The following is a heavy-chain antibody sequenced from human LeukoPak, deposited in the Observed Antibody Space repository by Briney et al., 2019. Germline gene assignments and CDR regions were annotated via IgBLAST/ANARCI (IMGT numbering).Heavy chain of an antibody. V-gene: IGHV4-59*12. CDR2: IFYTGKT. Sequence: ESLKISCKGSGYSFTSYWIGWVRQPPGKGPEWIGDIFYTGKTNYNPSLKSRVSISIDTSKNQFSLKLTSVTAADTAVYYCARVFDSWGQGTLVTVSS. J-gene: IGHJ4*02. CDR1: GYSFTSYW. CDR3: ARVFDS.